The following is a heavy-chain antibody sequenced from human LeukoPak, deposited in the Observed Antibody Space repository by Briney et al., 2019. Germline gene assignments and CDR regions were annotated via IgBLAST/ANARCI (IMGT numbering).Heavy chain of an antibody. V-gene: IGHV3-7*01. CDR1: GFTFSIYW. D-gene: IGHD1-26*01. CDR2: IKQDGSEK. Sequence: GGSLRLSCAASGFTFSIYWMSWVRQAPGKGLEWVANIKQDGSEKYYVDSVKGRFTISRDNAKNSLYLQMNSLRAEDTAVYYCARVFGLVGALDYWGQGTLVTVSS. J-gene: IGHJ4*02. CDR3: ARVFGLVGALDY.